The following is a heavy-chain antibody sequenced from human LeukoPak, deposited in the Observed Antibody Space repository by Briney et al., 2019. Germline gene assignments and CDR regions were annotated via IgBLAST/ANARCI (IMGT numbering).Heavy chain of an antibody. V-gene: IGHV4-38-2*02. CDR3: ARDTTYGSGSYYRRGVDY. D-gene: IGHD3-10*01. CDR2: IYHTGST. Sequence: PSETLSLTCTVSGHSISSGYYWGWIRQPPGQGLEWIGSIYHTGSTYYNPSLKSRVTISIDTSKNQFSLKLTSVTAADTAVYYCARDTTYGSGSYYRRGVDYWGQGTLVTVSS. CDR1: GHSISSGYY. J-gene: IGHJ4*02.